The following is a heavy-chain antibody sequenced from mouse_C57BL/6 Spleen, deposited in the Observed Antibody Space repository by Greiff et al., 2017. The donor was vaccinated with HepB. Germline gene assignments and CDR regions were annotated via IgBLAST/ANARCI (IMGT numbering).Heavy chain of an antibody. V-gene: IGHV5-17*01. Sequence: EVKLVESGGGLVKPGGSLKLSCAASGFTFSDYGMHWVRQAPEKGLEWVAYISSGSSTIYYADTVKGRFTISRDNAKNTLFLQMTSLRSEDTAMYYCASLYYYGSVFDYWGQSTTLTVSS. CDR1: GFTFSDYG. CDR2: ISSGSSTI. J-gene: IGHJ2*01. CDR3: ASLYYYGSVFDY. D-gene: IGHD1-1*01.